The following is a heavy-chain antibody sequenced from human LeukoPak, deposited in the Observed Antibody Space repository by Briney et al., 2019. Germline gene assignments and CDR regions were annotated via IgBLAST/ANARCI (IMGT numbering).Heavy chain of an antibody. V-gene: IGHV1-18*01. D-gene: IGHD3-3*01. CDR1: GYTFTSYG. CDR2: ISAYNGNT. CDR3: ARNGGDTLFARWSGYPFDY. Sequence: ASVKVSCKASGYTFTSYGISWVRQAPGQGLEWMGWISAYNGNTNYAQKLQGRVTMTTDTSTSTAYMELRSLRSDDTAVYYCARNGGDTLFARWSGYPFDYRGQETLVTVSS. J-gene: IGHJ4*02.